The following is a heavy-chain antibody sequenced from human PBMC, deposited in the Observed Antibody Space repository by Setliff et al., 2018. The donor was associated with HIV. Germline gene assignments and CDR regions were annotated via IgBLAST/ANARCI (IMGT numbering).Heavy chain of an antibody. D-gene: IGHD3-9*01. CDR1: GYSFTNYW. Sequence: GESLKFSCKGSGYSFTNYWIGWVRQMPGKGLERMGIIYPGDSDTRYSPSFQGQVTISADKSISTAYLQWSSLKASDTAMYYFARQPDDTLDQFDNWGQGTLVTVSS. V-gene: IGHV5-51*01. J-gene: IGHJ4*02. CDR2: IYPGDSDT. CDR3: ARQPDDTLDQFDN.